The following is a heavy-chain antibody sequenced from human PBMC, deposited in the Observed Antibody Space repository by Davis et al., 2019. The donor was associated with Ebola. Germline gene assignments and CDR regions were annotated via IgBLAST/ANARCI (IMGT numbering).Heavy chain of an antibody. CDR3: ARAPNYDVLTGTSSYYFDY. Sequence: ASVKVSCKSSGYTFISYGLVWGRQAPGLGLEWMGWISGFNTNTNFAQKFQGRVTVSKDTSANTAYMDLRSLASDDTAIYYCARAPNYDVLTGTSSYYFDYWGQGTLVTVSS. J-gene: IGHJ4*02. D-gene: IGHD3-9*01. CDR1: GYTFISYG. CDR2: ISGFNTNT. V-gene: IGHV1-18*04.